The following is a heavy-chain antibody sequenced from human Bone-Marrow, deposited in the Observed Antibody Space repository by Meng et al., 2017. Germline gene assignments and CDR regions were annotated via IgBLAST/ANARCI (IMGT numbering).Heavy chain of an antibody. CDR2: ISYDGSNK. D-gene: IGHD5-18*01. CDR3: ARGFRIQLWLLDY. V-gene: IGHV3-30*04. Sequence: GESLKISCAASGFTFSSYAMSWVRQAPGKGLEWVAVISYDGSNKYYADSVKGRFTISRDNSKNTLYLQMNSLRAEDTAVYYCARGFRIQLWLLDYWGQGTLVTVSS. CDR1: GFTFSSYA. J-gene: IGHJ4*02.